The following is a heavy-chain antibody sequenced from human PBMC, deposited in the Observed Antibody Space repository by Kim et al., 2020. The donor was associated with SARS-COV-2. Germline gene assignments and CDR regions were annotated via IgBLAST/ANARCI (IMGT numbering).Heavy chain of an antibody. Sequence: YAESVKGRFIISRDNSKNPVDLQINSLRADDTAVYFCARRQFSSSGGLDVWGQGTTVTVSS. J-gene: IGHJ6*02. D-gene: IGHD6-6*01. CDR3: ARRQFSSSGGLDV. V-gene: IGHV3-11*03.